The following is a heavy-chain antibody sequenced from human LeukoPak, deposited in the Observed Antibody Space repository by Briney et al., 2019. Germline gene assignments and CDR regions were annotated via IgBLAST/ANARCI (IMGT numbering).Heavy chain of an antibody. V-gene: IGHV3-23*01. Sequence: PGGSLRLSCAASGFTFSRYAMSWVRQAPGKGLEWVSAISDSGDSTYYADSVKGRFTISRDNPKNTLYLQMNSLRAEDTAIYYCAKRYCSSATCYWVAFDIWGQGTMVTVSS. CDR1: GFTFSRYA. D-gene: IGHD2-2*01. J-gene: IGHJ3*02. CDR2: ISDSGDST. CDR3: AKRYCSSATCYWVAFDI.